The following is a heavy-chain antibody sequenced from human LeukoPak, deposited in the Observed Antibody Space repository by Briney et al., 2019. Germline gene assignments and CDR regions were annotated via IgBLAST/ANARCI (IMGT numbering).Heavy chain of an antibody. CDR3: AKEYSGSMYYFDY. J-gene: IGHJ4*02. Sequence: GGPLRLSCAASGFTFSSYGMHWVRQAPGKGLEWVAFIRYDGSNKQYADSVKGRFTISRDNSKNTLYLQMNSLRAEDTALYYCAKEYSGSMYYFDYWGQGTLVTVSS. V-gene: IGHV3-30*02. CDR1: GFTFSSYG. CDR2: IRYDGSNK. D-gene: IGHD1-26*01.